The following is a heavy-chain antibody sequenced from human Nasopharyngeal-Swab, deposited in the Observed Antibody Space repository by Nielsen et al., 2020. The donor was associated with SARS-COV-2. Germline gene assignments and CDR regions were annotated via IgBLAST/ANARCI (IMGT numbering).Heavy chain of an antibody. J-gene: IGHJ4*01. CDR2: IYYSGST. V-gene: IGHV4-30-4*01. Sequence: WIRQPPGKGLEWIGYIYYSGSTYYNPSLKSRVTISVDTSKNQFSLKLSSVTAADPAVYYCARAEVPAALDYWGPRTLVTVPS. CDR3: ARAEVPAALDY. D-gene: IGHD2-2*01.